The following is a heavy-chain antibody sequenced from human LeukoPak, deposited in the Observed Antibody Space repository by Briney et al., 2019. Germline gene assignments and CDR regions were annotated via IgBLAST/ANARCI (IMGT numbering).Heavy chain of an antibody. D-gene: IGHD6-6*01. CDR1: GDSLSSGTFY. Sequence: PSQTLSLTCTVSGDSLSSGTFYWSWIRQPAGKGLEWIGRIHTSGSANSNPSLKSRVTISVDTSKNQLSLNLTSVTAADTAVYYCARGLATRPDWFDPWGQGTLVTVSS. CDR3: ARGLATRPDWFDP. J-gene: IGHJ5*02. CDR2: IHTSGSA. V-gene: IGHV4-61*02.